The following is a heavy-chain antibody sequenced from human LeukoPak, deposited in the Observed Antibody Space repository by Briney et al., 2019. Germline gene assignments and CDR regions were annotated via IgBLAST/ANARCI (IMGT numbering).Heavy chain of an antibody. CDR3: ARDEIMITFGGVPDY. CDR1: GFTFSDYY. J-gene: IGHJ4*02. Sequence: GRSLRLSCAVSGFTFSDYYMSWIRQAPGKGLEWVSYISSGSSYTNYADSVKGRFTISRDNAKNSLYLQMNSLRAEDTAVYYCARDEIMITFGGVPDYWGQGTLVTVSS. V-gene: IGHV3-11*06. CDR2: ISSGSSYT. D-gene: IGHD3-16*01.